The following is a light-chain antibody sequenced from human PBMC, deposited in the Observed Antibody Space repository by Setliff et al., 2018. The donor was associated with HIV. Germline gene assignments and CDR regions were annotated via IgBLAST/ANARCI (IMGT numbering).Light chain of an antibody. J-gene: IGLJ1*01. CDR3: SSYGSSGTFYV. Sequence: QSVLTQPASVSGSPGQSITISCTGTSSDVGGYNFVSWYQHHPGKAPKVVIYEVNNRPSGVSYRFSGSKSGNTASLTISGLQAEDEAEYYCSSYGSSGTFYVFGTGTKVTLL. V-gene: IGLV2-14*01. CDR1: SSDVGGYNF. CDR2: EVN.